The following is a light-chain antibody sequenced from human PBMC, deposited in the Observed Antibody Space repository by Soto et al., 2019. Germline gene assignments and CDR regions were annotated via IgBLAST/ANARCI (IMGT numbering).Light chain of an antibody. CDR2: AAS. J-gene: IGKJ3*01. Sequence: EIVVTQSPGILSVSPGDRATLSCRASQSVSTNLAWYQQKPGQAPTLLIYAASTRATGIPARFTGSGSGTNFTLTISSLQFEDFAVYCCQEYSMWPLFSFGPGTRVDI. CDR3: QEYSMWPLFS. CDR1: QSVSTN. V-gene: IGKV3-15*01.